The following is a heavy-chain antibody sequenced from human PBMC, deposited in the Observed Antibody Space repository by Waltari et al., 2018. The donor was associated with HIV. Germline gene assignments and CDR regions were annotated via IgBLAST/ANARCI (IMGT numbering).Heavy chain of an antibody. CDR2: ISGSGGTT. V-gene: IGHV3-23*01. J-gene: IGHJ4*02. D-gene: IGHD3-10*01. CDR3: AKLWFGDLGAGF. CDR1: GFTFTTYA. Sequence: EVQLLESGGGLVQPGGSLRLSCAASGFTFTTYARSWVRKAPGKGLEWVSGISGSGGTTHYADSVKGRFTISRDNSKSTLYLEMNSLRAEETAIYYCAKLWFGDLGAGFWGRGTLVTVSS.